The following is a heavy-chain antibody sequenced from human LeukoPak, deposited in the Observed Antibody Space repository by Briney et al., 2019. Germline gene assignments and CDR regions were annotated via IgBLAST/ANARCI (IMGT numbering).Heavy chain of an antibody. V-gene: IGHV1-8*03. J-gene: IGHJ4*02. CDR3: ARTTSMTASGYDY. D-gene: IGHD2-21*02. CDR1: GYTFTNYH. Sequence: ASVKVSCKASGYTFTNYHINWVRRASGQGLEWMTWINPDTGDKGYARKFQDRVTITTDTSISTAYMELSSLSSEDTAVYFCARTTSMTASGYDYWGQGTLVSVSS. CDR2: INPDTGDK.